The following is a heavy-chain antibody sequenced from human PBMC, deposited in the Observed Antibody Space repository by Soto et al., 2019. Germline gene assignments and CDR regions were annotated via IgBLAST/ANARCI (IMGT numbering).Heavy chain of an antibody. D-gene: IGHD4-17*01. Sequence: PGGSLRLSCEASGFTFSNAWMNWVRQGPGKGLEWLGRIKSKVDGGTADYGAATKGRFSISRDDLKNMLYLQMNSLKPDDTAVYYCTTLSYLYGDGMDVWGQGTTVTVSS. CDR1: GFTFSNAW. V-gene: IGHV3-15*01. CDR2: IKSKVDGGTA. CDR3: TTLSYLYGDGMDV. J-gene: IGHJ6*02.